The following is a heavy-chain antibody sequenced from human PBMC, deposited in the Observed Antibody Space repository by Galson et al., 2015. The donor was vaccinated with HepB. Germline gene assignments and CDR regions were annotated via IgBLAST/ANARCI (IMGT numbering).Heavy chain of an antibody. Sequence: LRLSCAASGFTFSSYGMHWVRQAPGKGLEWVAVISYDGSNKYYADSVKGRFTISRDNSKNTLYLQMNSLRAEDTAVYYCAKDHIVVVPAAIARTDYYYYYYMDVWGKGTTVTVSS. V-gene: IGHV3-30*18. CDR2: ISYDGSNK. CDR1: GFTFSSYG. J-gene: IGHJ6*03. CDR3: AKDHIVVVPAAIARTDYYYYYYMDV. D-gene: IGHD2-2*02.